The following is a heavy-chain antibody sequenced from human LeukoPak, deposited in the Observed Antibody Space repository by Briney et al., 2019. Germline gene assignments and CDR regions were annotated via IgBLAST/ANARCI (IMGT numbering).Heavy chain of an antibody. V-gene: IGHV1-18*01. Sequence: ASVNVSCKASGYTFTSYGISWVRQAPGQGLEWMGWISAYNGNTNYAQKLQGRVTMTTDTSTSTAYMELRSLRSDDTAVYYCARDPHGYDFWSGYYTGPTYFDYWGQGTLVTVSS. CDR3: ARDPHGYDFWSGYYTGPTYFDY. D-gene: IGHD3-3*01. J-gene: IGHJ4*02. CDR2: ISAYNGNT. CDR1: GYTFTSYG.